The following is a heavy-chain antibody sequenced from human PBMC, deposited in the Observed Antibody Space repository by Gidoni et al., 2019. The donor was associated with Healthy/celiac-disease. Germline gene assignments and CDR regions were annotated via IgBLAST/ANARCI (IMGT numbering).Heavy chain of an antibody. V-gene: IGHV3-21*01. J-gene: IGHJ4*02. CDR2: ISSSSSYR. D-gene: IGHD1-26*01. CDR3: ASSGLTLPPQVWIFDY. Sequence: EVQLVESGGGLVKPWGSLRLSCAASGLTLSSCSRNWVRQDPGKGLGGVSSISSSSSYRYYADSVKGRFTISRDNAKNALYLQMNRLRADDTAVYYCASSGLTLPPQVWIFDYWGQGTLVTVSS. CDR1: GLTLSSCS.